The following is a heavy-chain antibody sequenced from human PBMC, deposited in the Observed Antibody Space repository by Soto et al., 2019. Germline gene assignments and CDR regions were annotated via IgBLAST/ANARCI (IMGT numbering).Heavy chain of an antibody. V-gene: IGHV1-69*06. J-gene: IGHJ4*02. CDR1: GGSFNSYA. Sequence: SVKVSCKTSGGSFNSYAIHWVRQAPGQGLEWMGGIVPLFGRPNYAQKFQERVTITANKSTSTGYMELNSLRSDDTAVYYCARTGRNYYSFDSWGQGTLVTVSS. CDR2: IVPLFGRP. CDR3: ARTGRNYYSFDS. D-gene: IGHD2-21*02.